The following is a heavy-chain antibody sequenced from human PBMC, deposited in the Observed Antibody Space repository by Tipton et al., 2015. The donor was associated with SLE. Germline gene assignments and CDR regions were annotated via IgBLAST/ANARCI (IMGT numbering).Heavy chain of an antibody. CDR3: ARNPDYYVSGSHFDS. D-gene: IGHD3-10*01. J-gene: IGHJ4*02. Sequence: TLSLTCTVSGGSISSSSYYWGWIRQPPGKGLEWIGSRYYSGSTDYNPSLKSRATISLDTSENQFSLRLTSVTAADTAVYYCARNPDYYVSGSHFDSWGQGTLVTVSS. CDR1: GGSISSSSYY. CDR2: RYYSGST. V-gene: IGHV4-39*07.